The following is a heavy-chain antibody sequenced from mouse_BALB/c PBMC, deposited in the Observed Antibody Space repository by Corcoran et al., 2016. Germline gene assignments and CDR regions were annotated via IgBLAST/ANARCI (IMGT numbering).Heavy chain of an antibody. V-gene: IGHV14-3*02. CDR2: IDPANGNT. CDR3: SRFITTATCSY. J-gene: IGHJ3*01. Sequence: EVQLQQSGAELVKPGASVKLSCTASGFNIKDTYMHWVKQRPEQGLEWIGRIDPANGNTKYDPKFQGKATITADTSSNTAYLQLSSLTSEDTSVYYLSRFITTATCSYWGQGTLVTVSS. CDR1: GFNIKDTY. D-gene: IGHD1-2*01.